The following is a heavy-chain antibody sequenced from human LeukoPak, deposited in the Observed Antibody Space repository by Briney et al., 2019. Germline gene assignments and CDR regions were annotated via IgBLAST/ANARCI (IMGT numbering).Heavy chain of an antibody. CDR3: ARGGSPSWFDP. CDR1: GGSISSYY. Sequence: SETLSLTCTVSGGSISSYYWSWIRQPPGKGLEWIGYIYYSGSTNYNPSLKSRVTISVDTSKNQFSLKLSSVTAADTAVYYCARGGSPSWFDPWGQGTLVTVSS. D-gene: IGHD3-10*01. V-gene: IGHV4-59*01. J-gene: IGHJ5*02. CDR2: IYYSGST.